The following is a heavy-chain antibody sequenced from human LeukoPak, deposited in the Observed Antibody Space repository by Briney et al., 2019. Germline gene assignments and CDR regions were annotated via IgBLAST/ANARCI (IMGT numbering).Heavy chain of an antibody. Sequence: LSLTCTVSGGSISSGGYYWSWVRQAPGKGPEWVSAIGGRGTSTYYADSLGGRFTISRDNSKDMLYLQMNSLKVEDTATYYCGKEGGAWGQGTKVTVSS. CDR3: GKEGGA. J-gene: IGHJ5*02. D-gene: IGHD3-16*01. CDR1: GGSISSGGYY. CDR2: IGGRGTST. V-gene: IGHV3-23*01.